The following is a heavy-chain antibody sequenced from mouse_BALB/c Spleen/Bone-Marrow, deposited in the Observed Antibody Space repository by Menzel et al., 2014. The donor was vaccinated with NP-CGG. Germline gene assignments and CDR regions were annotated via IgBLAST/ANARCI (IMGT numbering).Heavy chain of an antibody. CDR3: TTGFAY. CDR1: GFTFSNYW. D-gene: IGHD4-1*01. CDR2: IRLKSNNYAT. J-gene: IGHJ3*01. V-gene: IGHV6-6*02. Sequence: EVMLVESGGGLVQPGGSMKLSCAASGFTFSNYWMNWVRQSPEKGLEWVAEIRLKSNNYATHYAESVKGRFTISRDDTKSSVYLQMNNLRAEDTGIYYCTTGFAYWGQGTLVTVSA.